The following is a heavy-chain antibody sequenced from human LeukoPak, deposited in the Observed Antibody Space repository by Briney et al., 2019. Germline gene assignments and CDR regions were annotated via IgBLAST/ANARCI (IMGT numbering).Heavy chain of an antibody. V-gene: IGHV3-30*02. D-gene: IGHD3-9*01. CDR3: ARDQYYDILLGLSGMDV. CDR2: IRYDGSNK. CDR1: GFTFSSYG. Sequence: GGSLRLSCAASGFTFSSYGMHWVRQAPGKGLEWVAFIRYDGSNKYYADSVKGRFTISRDNSKNTLYLQMNSLRAEDTAVYYCARDQYYDILLGLSGMDVWGQGTTVTVSS. J-gene: IGHJ6*02.